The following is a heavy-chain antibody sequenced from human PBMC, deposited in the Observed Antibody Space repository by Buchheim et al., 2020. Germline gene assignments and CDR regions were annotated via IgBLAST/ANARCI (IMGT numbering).Heavy chain of an antibody. CDR1: GFTFRTYW. CDR2: IKEDGSIK. D-gene: IGHD3-10*01. J-gene: IGHJ5*02. V-gene: IGHV3-7*01. CDR3: ARDYITYGSIDFGH. Sequence: EVQLVESGGGLVQPGGSLRLSCAASGFTFRTYWMSWVRQAPGKGLEWVANIKEDGSIKYYVDPVKGRLTISRDNAKDSLYLQMNSLRVEDTAVYYCARDYITYGSIDFGHWGQGTL.